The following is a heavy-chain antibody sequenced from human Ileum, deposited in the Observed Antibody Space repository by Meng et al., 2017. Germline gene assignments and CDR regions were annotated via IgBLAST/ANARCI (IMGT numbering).Heavy chain of an antibody. Sequence: QVQLQEAAAGLVESSRHPPPPCTVSGGFISSSFDWSWVRQSPGKGLEWIGQIYLAASPNSNPSLESRVTIPVDKSKNQFSLRLTSVTAAATAIFYCVRHGGKYFDSWGQGTLVTVSS. J-gene: IGHJ4*02. CDR3: VRHGGKYFDS. V-gene: IGHV4-4*02. CDR2: IYLAASP. CDR1: GGFISSSFD. D-gene: IGHD2-15*01.